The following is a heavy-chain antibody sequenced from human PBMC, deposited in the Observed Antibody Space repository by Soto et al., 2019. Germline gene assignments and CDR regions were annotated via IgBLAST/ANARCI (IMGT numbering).Heavy chain of an antibody. CDR2: ISAYNGNT. J-gene: IGHJ5*02. Sequence: ASVKVSCKASGYTFASYGISWVRQAPGQGLEWMGWISAYNGNTNYARKLQGRVTMTTDTCTSTAYMELRSLRSDDTAVYYCARGVDIAVAGTDWFDPWGQGTLVTVSS. D-gene: IGHD6-19*01. V-gene: IGHV1-18*01. CDR1: GYTFASYG. CDR3: ARGVDIAVAGTDWFDP.